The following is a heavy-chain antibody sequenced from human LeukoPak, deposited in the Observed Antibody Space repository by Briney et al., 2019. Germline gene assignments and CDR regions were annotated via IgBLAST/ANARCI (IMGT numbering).Heavy chain of an antibody. J-gene: IGHJ3*02. CDR3: ARDEPNVLRYFDWLPGAFDI. V-gene: IGHV1-18*01. Sequence: ASVKVSCKASGYTFTSYAMNWVRQAPGQGLEWMGWISAYNGNTNYAQKLQGRVTMTTDTSTSTAYMELRSLRSDDTAVYYCARDEPNVLRYFDWLPGAFDIWGQGTMVTVSS. CDR2: ISAYNGNT. D-gene: IGHD3-9*01. CDR1: GYTFTSYA.